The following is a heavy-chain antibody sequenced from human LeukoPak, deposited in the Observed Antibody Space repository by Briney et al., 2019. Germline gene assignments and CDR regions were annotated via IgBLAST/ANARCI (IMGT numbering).Heavy chain of an antibody. J-gene: IGHJ4*02. CDR3: ARGMETEADY. V-gene: IGHV1-46*01. CDR2: INPSGGST. Sequence: ASVKVSCKASGYTFTSYGISWVRQAPGQGLEWMGIINPSGGSTSYAQKFQGRVTMTRDTSTSTVYMELSSLRSEDTAVYYCARGMETEADYWGQGTLVTVSS. CDR1: GYTFTSYG. D-gene: IGHD1-1*01.